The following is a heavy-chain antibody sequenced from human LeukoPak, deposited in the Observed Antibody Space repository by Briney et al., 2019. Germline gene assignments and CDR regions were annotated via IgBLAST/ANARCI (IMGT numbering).Heavy chain of an antibody. CDR3: AKERLYGDYDY. J-gene: IGHJ4*02. D-gene: IGHD4-17*01. V-gene: IGHV3-23*01. CDR1: GLTFSSYA. Sequence: GGSLRLSCAASGLTFSSYAMSWVRQAPGKGPEWVSAISHSGGTTYYADSVKGRFTITRDNSKNTLYLQMNSLRAEDTAVYYCAKERLYGDYDYWGQGTLVTVSS. CDR2: ISHSGGTT.